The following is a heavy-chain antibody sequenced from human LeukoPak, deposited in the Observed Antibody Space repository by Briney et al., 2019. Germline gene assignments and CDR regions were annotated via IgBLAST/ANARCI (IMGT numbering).Heavy chain of an antibody. V-gene: IGHV3-21*01. CDR1: GFTFDDYG. CDR2: ISNIANHI. D-gene: IGHD4-17*01. J-gene: IGHJ4*02. CDR3: ARGSRYGDYPYYCDF. Sequence: GGSLRLSCAASGFTFDDYGMSWVRQAPGKGLEWVSSISNIANHIYYAESVKGRFTISRDNAKNSVYLQMNSLRAEDAAVYYCARGSRYGDYPYYCDFWGQGTLVTVSS.